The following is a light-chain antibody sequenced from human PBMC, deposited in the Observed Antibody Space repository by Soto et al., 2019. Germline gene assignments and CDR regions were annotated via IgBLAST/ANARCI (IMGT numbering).Light chain of an antibody. V-gene: IGLV2-14*01. CDR2: EVT. J-gene: IGLJ1*01. Sequence: QSVLTQPASVSGSPGQSITISCTGTSSDVGAYNYVSWYQHYPGKVPKLLIYEVTNRPSGVSDRFSGSKSGNTASLTISGLQAEDDADYYCSSKRDSSTLLVFGTGTKGTVL. CDR3: SSKRDSSTLLV. CDR1: SSDVGAYNY.